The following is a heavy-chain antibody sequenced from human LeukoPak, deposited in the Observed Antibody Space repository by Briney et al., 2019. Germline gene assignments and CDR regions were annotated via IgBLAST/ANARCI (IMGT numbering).Heavy chain of an antibody. CDR2: IYSGGST. CDR3: VCSYFDY. Sequence: GGSLRLSCAASGVTFSSNYMSWVRQAPGKGLEWVSVIYSGGSTYYADSVKGRFTISRDNSKNTLYLQMNSLRAEDTAVYYCVCSYFDYWGQGTLVTVSS. CDR1: GVTFSSNY. V-gene: IGHV3-53*01. J-gene: IGHJ4*02. D-gene: IGHD2-15*01.